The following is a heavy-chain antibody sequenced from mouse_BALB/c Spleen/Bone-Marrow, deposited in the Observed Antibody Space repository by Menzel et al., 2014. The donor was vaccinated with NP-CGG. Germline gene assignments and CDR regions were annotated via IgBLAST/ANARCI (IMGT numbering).Heavy chain of an antibody. J-gene: IGHJ3*01. V-gene: IGHV14-3*02. CDR2: IDPANGNT. Sequence: VQLKESGAELVKPGASVKLSCTASGFNIEDTYVHWVKQRPERGLEWIGRIDPANGNTKYDPKFQGKATVTSDTSSNTAYLRLNSLTSEDTAVYYCAEGYDSWFAYWGQGTLVTVSA. CDR1: GFNIEDTY. CDR3: AEGYDSWFAY. D-gene: IGHD2-2*01.